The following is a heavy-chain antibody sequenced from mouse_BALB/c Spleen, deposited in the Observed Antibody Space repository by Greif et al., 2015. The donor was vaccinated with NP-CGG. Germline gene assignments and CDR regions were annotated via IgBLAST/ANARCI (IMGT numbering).Heavy chain of an antibody. D-gene: IGHD2-5*01. CDR3: ARRSNSYAMDY. Sequence: EVQVVESGGGLVQPGGSLNLSCAASGFDFSRYWMSWARQAPGKGQEWIGEINPGSSTINYTPSLKDKFIISRDNAKNTLYLQMSKVRSEDTALYYCARRSNSYAMDYWGQGTSVTVSS. CDR2: INPGSSTI. CDR1: GFDFSRYW. J-gene: IGHJ4*01. V-gene: IGHV4-2*02.